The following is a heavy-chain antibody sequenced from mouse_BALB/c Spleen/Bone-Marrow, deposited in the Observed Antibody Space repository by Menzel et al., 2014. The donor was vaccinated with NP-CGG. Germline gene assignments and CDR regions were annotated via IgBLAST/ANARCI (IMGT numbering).Heavy chain of an antibody. J-gene: IGHJ3*01. CDR1: GFNIKDTY. CDR3: TTYYGSRFTY. V-gene: IGHV14-3*02. D-gene: IGHD2-9*01. CDR2: IDPVNGNT. Sequence: EVQLQQSGAELVKPGASVKLSCTASGFNIKDTYMHWVKQRPEQGLEWIGRIDPVNGNTKYDPKFQGKATITADTSSNAAYLQLSSLPSEDTAVYYCTTYYGSRFTYWGQGTLVTVSA.